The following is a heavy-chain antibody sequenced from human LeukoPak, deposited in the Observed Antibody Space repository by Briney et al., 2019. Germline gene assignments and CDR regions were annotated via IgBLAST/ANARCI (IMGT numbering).Heavy chain of an antibody. D-gene: IGHD3-16*01. V-gene: IGHV3-15*01. CDR2: IKSKTDGETT. CDR1: GFTFRSAW. CDR3: TTDWGRLIMVDY. J-gene: IGHJ4*02. Sequence: KTGGSLRLSCAASGFTFRSAWMSWVRQAPGKGLEWVGRIKSKTDGETTDYTAPVQGRFTISRDDSKNTFYLQMNSLKTDDTAIYYCTTDWGRLIMVDYWGQGTLVTVSS.